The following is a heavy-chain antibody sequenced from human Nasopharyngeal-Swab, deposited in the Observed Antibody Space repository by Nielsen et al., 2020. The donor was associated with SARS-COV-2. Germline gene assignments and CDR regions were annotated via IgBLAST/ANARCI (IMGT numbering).Heavy chain of an antibody. Sequence: VRQMPGKGLEWVGRIDPSDSYTNYSPSFQGHVTISADKSISTAYLQGSSLKASDTAMYYCAREYTYGYYYYMDVWGKGTTVTVSS. V-gene: IGHV5-10-1*01. CDR3: AREYTYGYYYYMDV. J-gene: IGHJ6*03. CDR2: IDPSDSYT. D-gene: IGHD5-18*01.